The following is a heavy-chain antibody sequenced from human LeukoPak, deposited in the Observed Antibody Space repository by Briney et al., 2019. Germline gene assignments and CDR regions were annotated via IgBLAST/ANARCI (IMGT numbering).Heavy chain of an antibody. CDR3: ARERRFGHRIDY. J-gene: IGHJ4*02. D-gene: IGHD3-10*01. CDR1: GGSISSGDYY. V-gene: IGHV4-31*03. CDR2: IYYSGST. Sequence: SQTLSLTCTVSGGSISSGDYYWSWIRQHPGKGLEWIGYIYYSGSTYYNPSLKSRVTISVDTSKNQFSLKLASVTAADTAVYYCARERRFGHRIDYWGQGTLVTVSS.